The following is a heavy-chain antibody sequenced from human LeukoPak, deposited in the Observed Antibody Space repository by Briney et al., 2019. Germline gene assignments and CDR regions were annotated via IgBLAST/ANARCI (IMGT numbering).Heavy chain of an antibody. CDR2: IYYSGST. CDR3: ARPARGYRSNFDY. CDR1: GGSISSSSYY. Sequence: SETLPLTCTVSGGSISSSSYYWGWIRQPPGKGLEWIGSIYYSGSTYYNPSLKSRVTISVDTSKNQFSLKLSSVTAADTAVYYCARPARGYRSNFDYWGQGTLVTVSS. D-gene: IGHD5-18*01. V-gene: IGHV4-39*01. J-gene: IGHJ4*02.